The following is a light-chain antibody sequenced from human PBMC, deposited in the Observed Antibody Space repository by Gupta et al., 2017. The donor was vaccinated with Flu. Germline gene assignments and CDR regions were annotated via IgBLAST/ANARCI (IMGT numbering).Light chain of an antibody. J-gene: IGLJ1*01. CDR1: RSDVGGYNY. CDR2: EVS. CDR3: SSYTSSSTYV. V-gene: IGLV2-14*01. Sequence: QSPLTQPASLSGSPGQSIIISCPGTRSDVGGYNYVSWYQQHPGKAPKLMIYEVSNRPAGVSNRFSGSKSGNTASLTISGLQAEDEADYYCSSYTSSSTYVFGTGTKVTVL.